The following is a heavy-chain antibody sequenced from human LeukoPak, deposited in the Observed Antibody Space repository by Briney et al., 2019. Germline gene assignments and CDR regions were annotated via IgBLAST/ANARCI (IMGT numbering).Heavy chain of an antibody. CDR1: GFTFSSYW. Sequence: GGSLRLSCAASGFTFSSYWMHWVRQAPGKGLVWVSRINSDGSSTSYADSVKGRFTISRDNAKNTLYLQMNSLRAEDTAVYYCARESSSGWNFDYWGQGTLVTVSS. CDR2: INSDGSST. CDR3: ARESSSGWNFDY. V-gene: IGHV3-74*01. J-gene: IGHJ4*02. D-gene: IGHD6-19*01.